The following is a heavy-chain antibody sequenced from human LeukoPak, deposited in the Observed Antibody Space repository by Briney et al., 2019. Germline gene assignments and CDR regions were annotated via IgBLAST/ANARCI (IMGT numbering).Heavy chain of an antibody. CDR2: IYYSGST. D-gene: IGHD2-2*01. V-gene: IGHV4-39*01. Sequence: SETLSLTCTVSGGSIRSSSYYWGWIRQPPGKGLEWIGSIYYSGSTYYNPSLKSRVTISVDTSKNQFSLKLSSVTAADTAVYYCARQLGYCSSTSCPNWFDPWGQGTLVTVSS. CDR1: GGSIRSSSYY. CDR3: ARQLGYCSSTSCPNWFDP. J-gene: IGHJ5*02.